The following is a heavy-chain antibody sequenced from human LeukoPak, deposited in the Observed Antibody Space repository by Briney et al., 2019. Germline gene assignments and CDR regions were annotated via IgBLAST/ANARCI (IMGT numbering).Heavy chain of an antibody. Sequence: SVKVSCKASGGTFSSYALSWMRQAPGQGLEWMGRVIPMFDVRDYAEKFQGRITLTADTSTGTAYMELSSLTSDDTAVYYCARDPALEGTEDYRDFGGVESVDAFDVWGQGTMVTVFS. CDR1: GGTFSSYA. V-gene: IGHV1-69*10. J-gene: IGHJ3*01. D-gene: IGHD4-23*01. CDR2: VIPMFDVR. CDR3: ARDPALEGTEDYRDFGGVESVDAFDV.